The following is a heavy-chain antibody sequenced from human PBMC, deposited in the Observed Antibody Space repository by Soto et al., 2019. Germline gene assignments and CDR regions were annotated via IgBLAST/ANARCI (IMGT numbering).Heavy chain of an antibody. CDR3: VSQRTTVLTQAYFDY. V-gene: IGHV4-39*01. D-gene: IGHD4-17*01. CDR2: VYYRGRS. CDR1: GGSVTNSSYY. J-gene: IGHJ4*02. Sequence: SETLSLTCTVSGGSVTNSSYYWGWIRQSPGKGLEWIGSVYYRGRSYSKSSVKSRVTISVDTSKNQFSLNFNSVTASDTALYYCVSQRTTVLTQAYFDYWGPGALVIVSS.